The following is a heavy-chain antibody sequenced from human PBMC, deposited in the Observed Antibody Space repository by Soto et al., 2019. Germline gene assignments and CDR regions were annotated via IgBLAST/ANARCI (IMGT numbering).Heavy chain of an antibody. V-gene: IGHV3-23*01. CDR3: AKGGHYSWFDP. D-gene: IGHD2-15*01. CDR2: ISGCGETT. J-gene: IGHJ5*02. CDR1: GFTFSSYA. Sequence: EVQLLASGGDLVQPGGSLRLSCVASGFTFSSYAMSWVRQAPGKGLEWVSTISGCGETTYYADSVKGRFTISRDSSKNTLYLQMNSLRAGDTAVYFCAKGGHYSWFDPWGQGILVTVSS.